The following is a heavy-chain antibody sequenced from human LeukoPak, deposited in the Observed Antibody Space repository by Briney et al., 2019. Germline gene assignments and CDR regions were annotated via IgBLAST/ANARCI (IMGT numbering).Heavy chain of an antibody. CDR3: ARLTYSSGWYIDY. CDR1: GGSISSSSYY. Sequence: KPSETLSLTCTVSGGSISSSSYYWGWIRQPPREWMEWIGTIYYSGITYYSPSLKSRVTISVDTSKNQFSLKLSSVTAADTAVYYCARLTYSSGWYIDYWGQGALVTVSS. J-gene: IGHJ4*02. D-gene: IGHD6-19*01. CDR2: IYYSGIT. V-gene: IGHV4-39*01.